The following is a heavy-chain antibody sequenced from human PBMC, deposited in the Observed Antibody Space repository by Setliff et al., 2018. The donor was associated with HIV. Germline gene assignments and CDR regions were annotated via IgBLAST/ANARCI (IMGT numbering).Heavy chain of an antibody. CDR2: ISRTSSYI. V-gene: IGHV3-21*04. CDR3: ARAYVSEWIQVWFDY. D-gene: IGHD3-16*01. Sequence: GGSLRLSCEVSGFTFSSYIMNWVRQAPGKGLEWVSSISRTSSYIYYVDSVKGRFTISRDNAKNSLYLQMNRLRVEDTAVYYCARAYVSEWIQVWFDYWGQGTLVTVSS. CDR1: GFTFSSYI. J-gene: IGHJ4*02.